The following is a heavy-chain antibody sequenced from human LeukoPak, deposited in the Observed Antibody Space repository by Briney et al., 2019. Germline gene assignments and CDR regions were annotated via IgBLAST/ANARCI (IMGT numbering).Heavy chain of an antibody. V-gene: IGHV4-39*01. CDR2: IYYSGST. CDR1: GGSISSSSYY. J-gene: IGHJ6*03. CDR3: ASGLYYMDV. Sequence: SETLSLTCTVSGGSISSSSYYWGWIRPPPGKGLEWIGSIYYSGSTYYNPSLKSRVTISVETSKNQFSLKLSSATAADTAVYYCASGLYYMDVWGKGTTVTVSS.